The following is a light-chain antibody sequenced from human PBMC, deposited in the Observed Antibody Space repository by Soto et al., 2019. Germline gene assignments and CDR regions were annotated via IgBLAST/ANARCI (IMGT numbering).Light chain of an antibody. CDR3: CSYTSSSPSV. Sequence: QSVLTQPASVSGSPGQSITISCTGTSSDLGGYNFVSWYQHHPGKAPKLMIYQVSNRPSGVSNRFSGSKSGNTASLTISGLQAEDEADYYCCSYTSSSPSVFGTGTKLTVL. CDR2: QVS. J-gene: IGLJ1*01. V-gene: IGLV2-14*01. CDR1: SSDLGGYNF.